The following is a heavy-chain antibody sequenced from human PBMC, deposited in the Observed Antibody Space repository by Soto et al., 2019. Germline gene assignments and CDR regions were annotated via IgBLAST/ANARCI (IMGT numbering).Heavy chain of an antibody. CDR2: ISSNIDFI. CDR1: GFTFSSYS. CDR3: ARTEDAFDI. V-gene: IGHV3-21*01. J-gene: IGHJ3*02. Sequence: EVQLVESGGGLVKPGGSLRLSCAASGFTFSSYSMNWVRQAPGKGLEWVSSISSNIDFIYYADSVKGRFTISRDNAKNSVYLQMNSLRAEDTSVYYCARTEDAFDIWCQGTMVTVSS.